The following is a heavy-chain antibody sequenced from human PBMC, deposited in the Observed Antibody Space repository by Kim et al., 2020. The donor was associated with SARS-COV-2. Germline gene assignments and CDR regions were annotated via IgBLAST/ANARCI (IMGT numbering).Heavy chain of an antibody. Sequence: ASVKVSCKASGYTFTSYGISWVRQAPGQGLEWMGWISAYNGNTNYAQKLQGRVTMTTDTSTSSAYMELRSLRSDDTAVYYCARDSYYGSGSYDPYYYYGMDVWGQGTTVTVSS. CDR3: ARDSYYGSGSYDPYYYYGMDV. V-gene: IGHV1-18*01. CDR2: ISAYNGNT. D-gene: IGHD3-10*01. J-gene: IGHJ6*02. CDR1: GYTFTSYG.